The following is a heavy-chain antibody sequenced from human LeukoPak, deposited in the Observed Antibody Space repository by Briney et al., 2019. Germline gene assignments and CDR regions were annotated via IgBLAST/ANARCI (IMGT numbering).Heavy chain of an antibody. CDR1: GFIFSTYS. V-gene: IGHV3-21*06. Sequence: GGSLRLSCAASGFIFSTYSMSWVRQAPGKGLEWVSSISSTTSYIYSADSLKGRFTFYRDNAKNSLYLQVNSLRVEDTAVYYCARRSRFSIVGTTDYYYCLDVWGKGTTVTVSS. CDR2: ISSTTSYI. CDR3: ARRSRFSIVGTTDYYYCLDV. D-gene: IGHD1-26*01. J-gene: IGHJ6*03.